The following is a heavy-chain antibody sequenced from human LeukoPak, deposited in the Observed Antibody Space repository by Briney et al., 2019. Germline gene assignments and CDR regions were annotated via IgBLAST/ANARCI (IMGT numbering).Heavy chain of an antibody. CDR1: GGTFSSYA. V-gene: IGHV1-69*13. CDR2: IIPIFGTA. J-gene: IGHJ5*02. CDR3: ARGLIAVAGTCWFDP. D-gene: IGHD6-19*01. Sequence: SVNVSCKASGGTFSSYAISWVRQAPGQGLEWVGGIIPIFGTANYAQKFQGRVTITADESTSTAYLELSSLRSEDTAVYYCARGLIAVAGTCWFDPWGQGTLVTVSS.